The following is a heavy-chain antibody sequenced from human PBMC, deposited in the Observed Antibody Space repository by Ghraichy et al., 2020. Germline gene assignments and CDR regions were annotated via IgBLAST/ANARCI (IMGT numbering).Heavy chain of an antibody. CDR1: GGSFSGYY. CDR2: INHSGST. Sequence: SETLSLTCAVYGGSFSGYYWSWIRQPPGKGLEWIGEINHSGSTNYNPSLKSRITISVDTSKNQFSLKLSSVTAADTAVYYCARGAFDDYYDSSGYYYLKSPFDYWGQGTLVTVSS. J-gene: IGHJ4*02. D-gene: IGHD3-22*01. V-gene: IGHV4-34*01. CDR3: ARGAFDDYYDSSGYYYLKSPFDY.